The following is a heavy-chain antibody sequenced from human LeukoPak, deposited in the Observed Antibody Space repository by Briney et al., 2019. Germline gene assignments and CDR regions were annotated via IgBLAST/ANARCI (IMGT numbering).Heavy chain of an antibody. CDR1: GGSINSGSYY. J-gene: IGHJ5*02. Sequence: SETLSLTCTVSGGSINSGSYYWCWIRQPAGKGLEWIGRIYTSGSTNYNPSLESRLTISADTSKNQFSLKVRSVTAADTAVYYCARDWGFQWLDPWGQGTLVTVSS. CDR3: ARDWGFQWLDP. D-gene: IGHD3-16*01. V-gene: IGHV4-61*02. CDR2: IYTSGST.